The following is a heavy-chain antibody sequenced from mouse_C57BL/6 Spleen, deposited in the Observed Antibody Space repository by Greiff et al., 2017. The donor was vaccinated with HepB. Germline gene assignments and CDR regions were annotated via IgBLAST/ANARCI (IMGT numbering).Heavy chain of an antibody. V-gene: IGHV6-3*01. CDR2: IRLKSDNYAT. J-gene: IGHJ4*01. CDR1: GFTFSNYW. CDR3: TPQLGRDYAMDY. D-gene: IGHD4-1*02. Sequence: EVNLVESGGGLVQPGGSMKLSCVASGFTFSNYWMNWVRQSPEKGLEWVAQIRLKSDNYATHYAESVKGRFTISRDDSKSSVYLQMNNLRAEDTGIYYCTPQLGRDYAMDYWGQGTSVTVSS.